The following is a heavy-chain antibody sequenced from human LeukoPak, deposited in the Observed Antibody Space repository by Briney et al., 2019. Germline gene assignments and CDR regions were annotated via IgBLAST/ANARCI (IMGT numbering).Heavy chain of an antibody. V-gene: IGHV4-31*03. CDR3: ARSLGKKYSSSWYYFDY. Sequence: SETLSLTCTVSGGSISSGGYYWSWIRQHQGKGLEWIGYIYYSGSTYYNPSLKSRVTISVDTYKNQFSLKLSSVTAADTAVYYCARSLGKKYSSSWYYFDYWGQGTLVTVSS. CDR1: GGSISSGGYY. D-gene: IGHD6-13*01. CDR2: IYYSGST. J-gene: IGHJ4*02.